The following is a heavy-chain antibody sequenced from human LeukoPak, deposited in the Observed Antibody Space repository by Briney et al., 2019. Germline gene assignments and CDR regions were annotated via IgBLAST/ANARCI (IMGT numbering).Heavy chain of an antibody. J-gene: IGHJ4*02. Sequence: GGSLRLSCAASGFTFGSYAMSWVRQAPGKGLEWVSAISGSGGSTYYADSVKGRFTISRDNSKNTLYLQMNSLRAEDTAVYYCARSPYDWNYGDYWGQGTLVTVSS. CDR3: ARSPYDWNYGDY. CDR1: GFTFGSYA. D-gene: IGHD1-20*01. CDR2: ISGSGGST. V-gene: IGHV3-23*01.